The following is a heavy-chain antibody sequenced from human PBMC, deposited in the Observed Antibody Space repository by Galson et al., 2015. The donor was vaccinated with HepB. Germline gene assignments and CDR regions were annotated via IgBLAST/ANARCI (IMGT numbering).Heavy chain of an antibody. CDR3: ARDLEYSYGYFDY. CDR1: GYTFTSYA. CDR2: INAGNGNT. D-gene: IGHD5-18*01. J-gene: IGHJ4*02. Sequence: SVKVSCKASGYTFTSYAMHWVRQAPGQRLEWMGWINAGNGNTKYSQKFQGRVTITRDTSASTAYMELSSLRSEDTAVYYCARDLEYSYGYFDYWGQGTLVTVSS. V-gene: IGHV1-3*01.